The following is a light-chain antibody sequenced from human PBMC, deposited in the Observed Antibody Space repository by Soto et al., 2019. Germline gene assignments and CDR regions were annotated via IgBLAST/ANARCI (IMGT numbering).Light chain of an antibody. CDR3: QQFGGSPPIT. Sequence: EIVLTQSPDTLSLSPGERATLSCRASQSVSSTYLAWYQLKPGQAPRLLLHGASSRATGIPDRFSGSGSGTDFTLTINRLEPEDFAVYYCQQFGGSPPITFGQGTRLVIK. V-gene: IGKV3-20*01. CDR1: QSVSSTY. J-gene: IGKJ5*01. CDR2: GAS.